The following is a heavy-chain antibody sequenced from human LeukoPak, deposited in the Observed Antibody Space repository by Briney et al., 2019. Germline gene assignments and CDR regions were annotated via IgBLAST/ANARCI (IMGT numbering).Heavy chain of an antibody. V-gene: IGHV3-7*01. D-gene: IGHD2-21*01. Sequence: GGSLRLSCAASGFTFDFYWMTWVRQAPGKGLEWVANIKEDGSEIYYVDSVKGRFTISRDNAKNSLYLQMNNLRAEDTAVYYCARDEEGGCGVDKWGRGTLVTVSS. CDR2: IKEDGSEI. J-gene: IGHJ4*02. CDR3: ARDEEGGCGVDK. CDR1: GFTFDFYW.